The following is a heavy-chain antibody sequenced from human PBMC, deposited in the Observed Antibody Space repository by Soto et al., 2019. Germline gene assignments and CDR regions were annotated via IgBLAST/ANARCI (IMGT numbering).Heavy chain of an antibody. CDR2: TLHDESIS. Sequence: GGSLRLSCAASGFILSSYAMHWVRQAPGKGLEWVTLTLHDESISYYTESVKGRFTISRDMSKNTLYLQMNSLRPEDTAIYYCAKEPIYFGPGSSISYYYYGLDIWGQGTTVNVSS. CDR3: AKEPIYFGPGSSISYYYYGLDI. CDR1: GFILSSYA. D-gene: IGHD3-10*01. V-gene: IGHV3-30*18. J-gene: IGHJ6*02.